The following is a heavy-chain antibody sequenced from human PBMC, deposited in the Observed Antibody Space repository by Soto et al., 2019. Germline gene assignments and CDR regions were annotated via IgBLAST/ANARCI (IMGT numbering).Heavy chain of an antibody. D-gene: IGHD5-12*01. Sequence: QVQLVESGGGVVQPGRSLRLSCAASGFTFLSYGMHWVRQAPGKGLEWAAVISYAGSNKYYADSVKGRFTISRDNSKNTLYLQMNIHRAEDTAVYDCAKGAGYSGYDLYDYWCQGTLVTVSS. J-gene: IGHJ4*02. CDR2: ISYAGSNK. CDR1: GFTFLSYG. CDR3: AKGAGYSGYDLYDY. V-gene: IGHV3-30*18.